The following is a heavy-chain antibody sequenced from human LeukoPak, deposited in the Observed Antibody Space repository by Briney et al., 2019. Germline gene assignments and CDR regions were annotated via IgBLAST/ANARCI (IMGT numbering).Heavy chain of an antibody. CDR1: GFTFSSYA. J-gene: IGHJ6*02. D-gene: IGHD3-10*01. V-gene: IGHV3-30*04. CDR2: ISYDGSNK. Sequence: QAGRSLRLSCAASGFTFSSYAMHWVRQAPGKGLEWVAVISYDGSNKYYADSVKGRFTISRDNSKNTLYLQMNSLRAEDTAVYYCARALSDFYGSGSYYNYYYYYYGMDVWGQGTTVTVSS. CDR3: ARALSDFYGSGSYYNYYYYYYGMDV.